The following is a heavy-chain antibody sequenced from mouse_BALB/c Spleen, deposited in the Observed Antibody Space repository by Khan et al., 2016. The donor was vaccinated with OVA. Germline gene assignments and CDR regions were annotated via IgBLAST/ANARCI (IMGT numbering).Heavy chain of an antibody. J-gene: IGHJ1*01. D-gene: IGHD2-3*01. Sequence: EVQLQESGAELVKPGASVKLSCKASGFNIKDTYLHWVKQRPEQGLEWIGRIAPANGNTQYDPKFQGKATIISDTSSNTSYLQLNSLTSEDTAVYYCARPSYDPRDFEVWGAGTTVTVSS. CDR3: ARPSYDPRDFEV. CDR1: GFNIKDTY. V-gene: IGHV14-3*02. CDR2: IAPANGNT.